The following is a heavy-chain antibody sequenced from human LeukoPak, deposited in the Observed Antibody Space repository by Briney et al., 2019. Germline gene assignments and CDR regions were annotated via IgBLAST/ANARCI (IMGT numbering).Heavy chain of an antibody. V-gene: IGHV3-9*01. CDR3: AKDIYYGGNSFDY. J-gene: IGHJ4*02. CDR2: ISWNSGSI. D-gene: IGHD4-23*01. Sequence: AGGSLRLSCAASGFTFSNYWMSWVRQAPGKGLEWVSGISWNSGSIGYADSVKGRFTISRDNAKNSLYLQMNSLRAEDTALYYCAKDIYYGGNSFDYWGQGTLVTVSS. CDR1: GFTFSNYW.